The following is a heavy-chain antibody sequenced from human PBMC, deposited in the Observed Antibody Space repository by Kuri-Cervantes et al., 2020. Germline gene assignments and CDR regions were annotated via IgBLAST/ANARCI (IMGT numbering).Heavy chain of an antibody. J-gene: IGHJ6*02. V-gene: IGHV3-11*01. CDR3: AREMGQWLVHYYYYGMDV. CDR2: ISSSGSTI. CDR1: GFTFSDYY. D-gene: IGHD6-19*01. Sequence: GGSLRLSCAASGFTFSDYYMSWIRQAPGKGLEWVSYISSSGSTIYYADSVKGRFTISRDNAKNSLYLQMNSLRAEDTAVYYCAREMGQWLVHYYYYGMDVWGQGTTVTVSS.